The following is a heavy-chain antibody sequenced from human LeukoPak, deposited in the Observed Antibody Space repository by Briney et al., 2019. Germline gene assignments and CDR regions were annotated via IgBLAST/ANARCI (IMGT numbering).Heavy chain of an antibody. J-gene: IGHJ4*02. Sequence: GGSLRLSCAASGFSFSSYEMNWVRQAPGKGLEWVSYISSSGGTIYYADSVKGRFTISRDNAKNSLYLQMNSLRAEDTAVYYCARVAYRGGYRLDYWGQGTLVTVSS. CDR3: ARVAYRGGYRLDY. V-gene: IGHV3-48*03. CDR2: ISSSGGTI. D-gene: IGHD3-16*02. CDR1: GFSFSSYE.